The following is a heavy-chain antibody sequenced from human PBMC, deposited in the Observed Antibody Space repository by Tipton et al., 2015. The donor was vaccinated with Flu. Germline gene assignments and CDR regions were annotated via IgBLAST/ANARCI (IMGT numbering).Heavy chain of an antibody. CDR1: GGSISSYY. CDR3: ATNYGDPILTKKEYYFDY. Sequence: TLSLTCTVSGGSISSYYWSWIRQPPGKGLEWIGYIYYSGSTNYNPSLKSRVTISVDTSKNQLSLKLSSVTAADTAVYYCATNYGDPILTKKEYYFDYWGQGTLVTVSS. J-gene: IGHJ4*02. D-gene: IGHD4-17*01. CDR2: IYYSGST. V-gene: IGHV4-59*08.